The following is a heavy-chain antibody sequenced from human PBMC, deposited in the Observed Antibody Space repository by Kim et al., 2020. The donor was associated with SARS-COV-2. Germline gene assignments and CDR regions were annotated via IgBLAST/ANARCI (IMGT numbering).Heavy chain of an antibody. CDR3: ARALRCSGGSCYYYYYYMDV. Sequence: ASVKVSCKASGYTFTSYDINWVRQATGQGLEWMGWMNPNSGNTGYAQKFQGRVTMTRNTSISTAYMELSSLRSEDTAVYYCARALRCSGGSCYYYYYYMDVWGKGTTVTVSS. V-gene: IGHV1-8*01. D-gene: IGHD2-15*01. J-gene: IGHJ6*03. CDR2: MNPNSGNT. CDR1: GYTFTSYD.